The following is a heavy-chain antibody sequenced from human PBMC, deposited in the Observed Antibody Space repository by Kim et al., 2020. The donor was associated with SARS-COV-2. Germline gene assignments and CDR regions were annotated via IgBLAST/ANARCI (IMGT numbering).Heavy chain of an antibody. D-gene: IGHD3-10*01. Sequence: GGSLRLSCAASGFTFSSYAMSWVRQAPGKGLEWVSVIYSGGSSTYYADSVKGRFTISRDNSKNTLYLQMNSLRAEDTAVYYCAKVGGSGIGGSKFDYWGQETLVTVSS. CDR2: IYSGGSST. CDR3: AKVGGSGIGGSKFDY. J-gene: IGHJ4*02. CDR1: GFTFSSYA. V-gene: IGHV3-23*03.